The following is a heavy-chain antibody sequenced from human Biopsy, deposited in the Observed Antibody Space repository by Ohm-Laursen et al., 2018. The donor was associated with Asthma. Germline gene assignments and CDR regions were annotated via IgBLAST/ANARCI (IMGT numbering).Heavy chain of an antibody. CDR2: IIPMYGVP. Sequence: SSVKVSCKVSGGTFRTYAFNWVRQAPGQGLEWMGGIIPMYGVPKVAQKFQGRVTITADESTSTAYMEMSSLRSEDTAVYYCARVDAIMISGDFYFYSGFDLWGQGTTVRVSS. CDR1: GGTFRTYA. V-gene: IGHV1-69*01. CDR3: ARVDAIMISGDFYFYSGFDL. D-gene: IGHD3-16*01. J-gene: IGHJ6*02.